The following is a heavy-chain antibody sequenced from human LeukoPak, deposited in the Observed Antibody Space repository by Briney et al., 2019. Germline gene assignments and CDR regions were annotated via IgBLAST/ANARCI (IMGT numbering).Heavy chain of an antibody. J-gene: IGHJ4*02. Sequence: PSETLSLTCTVSGGSISSSSYYWGWIRQPPGKGLEWIGSIYYSGSTYYNPSLKSRVTISVDTSKNQFSLKLSSVTAADTAVYYCARDSDVDYGDYVNYWGQGTLVTVSS. CDR1: GGSISSSSYY. D-gene: IGHD4-17*01. CDR2: IYYSGST. V-gene: IGHV4-39*07. CDR3: ARDSDVDYGDYVNY.